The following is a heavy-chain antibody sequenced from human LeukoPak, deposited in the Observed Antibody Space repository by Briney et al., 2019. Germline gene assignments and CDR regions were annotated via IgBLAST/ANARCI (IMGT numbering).Heavy chain of an antibody. D-gene: IGHD3-10*01. CDR3: AREIYGSGSYYNGGGFDY. CDR2: INPNSGGT. J-gene: IGHJ4*02. Sequence: GASVKVSCKSSGYTFTGYYMHWVRQAPGQGLEWMGWINPNSGGTNYAQKFQGRVTMTRDTSISTAYMELSRLRSDDTAVYYCAREIYGSGSYYNGGGFDYWGQGTLVTVSS. CDR1: GYTFTGYY. V-gene: IGHV1-2*02.